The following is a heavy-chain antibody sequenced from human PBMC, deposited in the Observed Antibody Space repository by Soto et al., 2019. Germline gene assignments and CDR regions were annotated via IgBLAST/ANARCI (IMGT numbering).Heavy chain of an antibody. D-gene: IGHD6-19*01. CDR3: AKDKMEQWLVGGYYDY. CDR1: GFTFSSHA. J-gene: IGHJ4*02. Sequence: EVQLLESVGGLVQPGGSLRLSCAPSGFTFSSHAMSWVRQAPGKGLEWVSSTIDSGGRSYHADSVRGRFTISRDNSKNTLYLQMNSLRADDTAIYYCAKDKMEQWLVGGYYDYWGQGALVTVSS. CDR2: TIDSGGRS. V-gene: IGHV3-23*01.